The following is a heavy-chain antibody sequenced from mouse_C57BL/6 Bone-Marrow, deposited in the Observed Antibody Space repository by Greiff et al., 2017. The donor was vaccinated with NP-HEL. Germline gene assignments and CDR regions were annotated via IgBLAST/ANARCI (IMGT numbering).Heavy chain of an antibody. CDR2: IHPNSGST. CDR1: GYTFTSYW. D-gene: IGHD2-1*01. V-gene: IGHV1-64*01. Sequence: QVQLQQPGAELVKPGASVKLSCKASGYTFTSYWMHWVKQRPGQGLEWIGMIHPNSGSTNYNEKFKSKATLTVDNSSSTAYMQLSRLTSEDSAVYYCARGGIYYGNGAWFAYWGQGTLVTVSA. J-gene: IGHJ3*01. CDR3: ARGGIYYGNGAWFAY.